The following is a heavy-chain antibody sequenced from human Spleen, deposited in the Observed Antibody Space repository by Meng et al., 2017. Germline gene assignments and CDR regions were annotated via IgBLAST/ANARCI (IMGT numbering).Heavy chain of an antibody. D-gene: IGHD2-15*01. CDR3: AKDFGRGGTCYDY. V-gene: IGHV3-23*01. J-gene: IGHJ4*02. CDR2: ISGGGGST. Sequence: GESLKISCAASGFTFSSYWMHWVRQAPGKGLEWVSAISGGGGSTYYADSVKGRFTISRDNSKNTLYLQMNSLRAEETAVYYCAKDFGRGGTCYDYWGQGTLVTVSS. CDR1: GFTFSSYW.